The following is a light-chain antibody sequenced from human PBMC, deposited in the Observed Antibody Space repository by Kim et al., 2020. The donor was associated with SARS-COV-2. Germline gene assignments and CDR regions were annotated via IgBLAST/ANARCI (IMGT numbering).Light chain of an antibody. V-gene: IGLV3-21*04. CDR3: QVWDSSSDHPV. Sequence: SYELTQPPSVSVAPGKTARITCGGNNIGSKSVHWYQQKPDQAPVLVIYYDSDRPSGIPERFSGSNSGNTATLTISRVEAGDEDDYYCQVWDSSSDHPVFG. CDR1: NIGSKS. J-gene: IGLJ3*02. CDR2: YDS.